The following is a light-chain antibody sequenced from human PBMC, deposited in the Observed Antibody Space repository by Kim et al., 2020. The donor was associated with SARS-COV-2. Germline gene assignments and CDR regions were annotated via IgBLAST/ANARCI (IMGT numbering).Light chain of an antibody. Sequence: ALGQTVRITCQGDSLRSYYAGWYQQKPGQAAVLVIYGKNNRPSGIPDRFSGSSSGNTASLTITGAQAEDEADYYCNSRDSSGNHWVFGGGTQLTVL. J-gene: IGLJ3*02. V-gene: IGLV3-19*01. CDR3: NSRDSSGNHWV. CDR1: SLRSYY. CDR2: GKN.